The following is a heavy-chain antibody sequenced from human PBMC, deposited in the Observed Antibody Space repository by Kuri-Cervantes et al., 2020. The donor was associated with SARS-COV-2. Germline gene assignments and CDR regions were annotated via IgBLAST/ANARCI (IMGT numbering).Heavy chain of an antibody. CDR3: AKDPKLNDYGDYFDY. Sequence: GESLKISCAASGFTFSSYGMHWVRQAPGKGLEWVSMISGSGDSTYYADSVKGRFTISRDNPKNTLYLQMNSLRAEDTAVYYCAKDPKLNDYGDYFDYWGQGTLVTVSS. D-gene: IGHD4-17*01. J-gene: IGHJ4*02. CDR1: GFTFSSYG. CDR2: ISGSGDST. V-gene: IGHV3-23*01.